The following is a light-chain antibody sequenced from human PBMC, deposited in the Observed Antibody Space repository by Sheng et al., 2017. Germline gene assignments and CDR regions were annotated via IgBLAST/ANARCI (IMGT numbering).Light chain of an antibody. CDR1: QSISSY. CDR3: QQAYRTPYT. J-gene: IGKJ2*01. Sequence: DIQMTQSPSSLSASVGDRVTITCRASQSISSYLNWYQQKPGKAPKLLIYPASSLQSGVPSRFSGGRSGTDFTLIISSLQPEDFATYYCQQAYRTPYTFGQGTKLGIK. CDR2: PAS. V-gene: IGKV1-39*01.